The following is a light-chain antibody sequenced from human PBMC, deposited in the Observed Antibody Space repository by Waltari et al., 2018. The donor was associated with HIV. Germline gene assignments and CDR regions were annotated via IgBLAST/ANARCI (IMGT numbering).Light chain of an antibody. CDR1: SSNIGSNY. CDR2: RNN. CDR3: AAWDDSLSGVV. V-gene: IGLV1-47*01. Sequence: QSVLTQPPSASGTPGQRVTISCSGSSSNIGSNYVYWYQQPPGTAPKLLIDRNNQRPSGVPDRLSGAKSGTSASLAISGLRSEEEADYYCAAWDDSLSGVVFGGGTKLTVL. J-gene: IGLJ2*01.